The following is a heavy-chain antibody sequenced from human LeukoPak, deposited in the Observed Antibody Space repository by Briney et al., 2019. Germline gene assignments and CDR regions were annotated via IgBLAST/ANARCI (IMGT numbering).Heavy chain of an antibody. D-gene: IGHD3-16*01. V-gene: IGHV3-21*01. CDR3: ARDMWGRSLWSGNLGGHSFDY. J-gene: IGHJ4*02. CDR1: GFTFSPYS. CDR2: ISSSSSYI. Sequence: PGGSLRLSCAASGFTFSPYSMNWVRQAPGKGLQWVSFISSSSSYIYYADSVKGRFTISRDNAKNSLFLQMNSLRAEDTAVYYCARDMWGRSLWSGNLGGHSFDYWGRGTLVTVSS.